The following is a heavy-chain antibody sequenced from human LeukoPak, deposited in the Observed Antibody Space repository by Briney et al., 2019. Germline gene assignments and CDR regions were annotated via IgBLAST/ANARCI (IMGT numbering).Heavy chain of an antibody. CDR2: INHSGST. V-gene: IGHV4-34*01. D-gene: IGHD5-24*01. Sequence: SETLSLTCAVYGGSFSGYYWSWIRQPPGKGLEWIGEINHSGSTNYNPSLKSRVTISVDTSKNQFSLKLSSVTAADTAVYYCARRSRWLYNSFDYWGQGTLVTVSS. CDR3: ARRSRWLYNSFDY. J-gene: IGHJ4*02. CDR1: GGSFSGYY.